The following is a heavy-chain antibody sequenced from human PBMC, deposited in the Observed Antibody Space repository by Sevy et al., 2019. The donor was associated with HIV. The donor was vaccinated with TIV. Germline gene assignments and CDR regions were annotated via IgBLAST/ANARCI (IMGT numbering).Heavy chain of an antibody. D-gene: IGHD3-3*01. CDR3: AREGVDFWSGPVDFYYGMDV. Sequence: GGSLRLSCAASGFTFSRYWVHWVRQAPGKGLVWVSRINGDGSNPIYADSVKGRFTISRDNAKNTVFLQMHSLRAEDTAVYYCAREGVDFWSGPVDFYYGMDVWGQGTTVTVSS. J-gene: IGHJ6*02. V-gene: IGHV3-74*01. CDR2: INGDGSNP. CDR1: GFTFSRYW.